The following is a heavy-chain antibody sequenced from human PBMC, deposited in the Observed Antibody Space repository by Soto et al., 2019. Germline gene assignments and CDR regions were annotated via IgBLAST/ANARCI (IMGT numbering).Heavy chain of an antibody. CDR3: ARSGIAAAGTPTRYYGMDV. D-gene: IGHD6-13*01. J-gene: IGHJ6*02. CDR1: GYTFTSYG. V-gene: IGHV1-18*01. CDR2: ISAYNGNT. Sequence: ASVKVSCKASGYTFTSYGISWVRQAPGQGLEWMGWISAYNGNTNYAQKLQGRVTMTTDTSTSTAYMELRSPRSDDTAVYYCARSGIAAAGTPTRYYGMDVWGQGTTVTVSS.